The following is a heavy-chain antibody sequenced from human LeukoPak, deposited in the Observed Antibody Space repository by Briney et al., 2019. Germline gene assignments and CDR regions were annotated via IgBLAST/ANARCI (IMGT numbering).Heavy chain of an antibody. CDR2: INPNSGGT. J-gene: IGHJ4*02. CDR1: GYTFTGYY. Sequence: ASVKVSCKASGYTFTGYYMHWVRQAPGQGLEWMAWINPNSGGTYYAQNFHDRITMTRDTFISTAYMELSRLGSDDTAIYYCARANALYCSSTSCLFDYWGQGTLVTVSS. D-gene: IGHD2-2*01. V-gene: IGHV1-2*02. CDR3: ARANALYCSSTSCLFDY.